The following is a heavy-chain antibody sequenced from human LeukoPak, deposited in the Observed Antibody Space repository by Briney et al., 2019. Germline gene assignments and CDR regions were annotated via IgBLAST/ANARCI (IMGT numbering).Heavy chain of an antibody. V-gene: IGHV1-2*02. CDR3: GVVGANALSRDAFDI. CDR2: INPNSGGT. Sequence: ASVKVSCKASGYTFTGYYMHWVRQAPGQGLEWMGWINPNSGGTNYAQKFQGRVTMTRDTSTSTAYMELRSLRSDDTAVYYCGVVGANALSRDAFDIWGQGTMVTVSS. J-gene: IGHJ3*02. CDR1: GYTFTGYY. D-gene: IGHD1-26*01.